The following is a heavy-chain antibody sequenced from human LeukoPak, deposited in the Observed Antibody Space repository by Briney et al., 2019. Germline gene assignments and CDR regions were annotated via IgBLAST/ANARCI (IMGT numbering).Heavy chain of an antibody. Sequence: GGSLRPSCAASGFTFSSYGMHWVRQAPGKGLEWVAVIWYDGSNKYYADSVKGRFTISRDNSKNTLYLQMNSLRAEDTAVYYCARPHYDILTGYFLDTAYYFDYWGQGTLVTVSS. CDR3: ARPHYDILTGYFLDTAYYFDY. D-gene: IGHD3-9*01. CDR1: GFTFSSYG. CDR2: IWYDGSNK. V-gene: IGHV3-33*01. J-gene: IGHJ4*02.